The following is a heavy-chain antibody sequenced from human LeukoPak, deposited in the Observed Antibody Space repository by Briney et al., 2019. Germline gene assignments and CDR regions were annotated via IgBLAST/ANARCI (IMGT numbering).Heavy chain of an antibody. CDR2: ISGSGGST. V-gene: IGHV3-23*01. CDR1: GFTFSSYA. CDR3: AKNPGYYYYYYMDV. D-gene: IGHD7-27*01. Sequence: GGSLRLSCAASGFTFSSYAMSWVRQAPGKGLEWFSAISGSGGSTYYADSVKGRFTISRDNSKNTLYLQMNSLRAEDTAVYYCAKNPGYYYYYYMDVWGKGTTVTVSS. J-gene: IGHJ6*03.